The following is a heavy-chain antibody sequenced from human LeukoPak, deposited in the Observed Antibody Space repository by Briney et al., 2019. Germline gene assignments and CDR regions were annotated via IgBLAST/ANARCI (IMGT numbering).Heavy chain of an antibody. CDR2: IYYSGSS. Sequence: SETLSLTCNASGGSISGYHWSWIRQPPGKGLEWLGYIYYSGSSNYNPSLESRVTISDDTCKNQFSLKLSSVTAADTAVYYCARVPRSYYYYYYMDVWGKGTTVTVSS. V-gene: IGHV4-59*01. J-gene: IGHJ6*03. CDR1: GGSISGYH. CDR3: ARVPRSYYYYYYMDV.